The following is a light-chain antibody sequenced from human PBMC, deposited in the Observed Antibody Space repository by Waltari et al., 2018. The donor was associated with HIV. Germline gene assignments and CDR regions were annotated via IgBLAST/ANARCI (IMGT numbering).Light chain of an antibody. CDR3: QQLNSYLIT. CDR1: QGISSY. CDR2: GAS. Sequence: DIQLTQSPSFLSASVGDRVTITCRASQGISSYLAWYQQKPGKAPNLLIYGASTLQSGVPSRFSGSGSGTEFTLTISSLQPEDFATYYCQQLNSYLITFGPGTKVDVK. V-gene: IGKV1-9*01. J-gene: IGKJ3*01.